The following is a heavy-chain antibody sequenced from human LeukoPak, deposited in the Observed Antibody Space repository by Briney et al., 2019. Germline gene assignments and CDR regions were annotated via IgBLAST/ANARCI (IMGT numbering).Heavy chain of an antibody. Sequence: GGSLRLSCAASGFTFSDYYMSWIRQAPGKGLEWVSYISSSGSTIYYADSVKGRFTISRDNAKNSLYLQMNSLRAEDTAVYYCAREMEYDILTGGHDAFDIWGQGTMVTVSS. CDR1: GFTFSDYY. CDR2: ISSSGSTI. CDR3: AREMEYDILTGGHDAFDI. V-gene: IGHV3-11*01. D-gene: IGHD3-9*01. J-gene: IGHJ3*02.